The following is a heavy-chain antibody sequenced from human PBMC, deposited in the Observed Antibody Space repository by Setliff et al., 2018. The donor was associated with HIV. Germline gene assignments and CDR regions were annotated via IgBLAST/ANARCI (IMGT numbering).Heavy chain of an antibody. CDR1: GGPVSIRGYY. CDR3: ARGGFGRLDY. V-gene: IGHV4-39*01. CDR2: IYYSGRA. D-gene: IGHD3-10*01. Sequence: SETLSLTCTVSGGPVSIRGYYWAWIRQPPGKGLEWLGSIYYSGRAYYSPSLKSGVTIFVDSSRNQYSLNLSSVTAADTAVYFCARGGFGRLDYWGQGALVTVSS. J-gene: IGHJ4*02.